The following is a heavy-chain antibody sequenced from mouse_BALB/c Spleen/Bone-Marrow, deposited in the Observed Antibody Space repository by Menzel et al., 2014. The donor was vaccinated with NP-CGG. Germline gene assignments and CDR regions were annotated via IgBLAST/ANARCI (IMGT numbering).Heavy chain of an antibody. D-gene: IGHD1-1*01. CDR1: EFDFSRFW. CDR3: ARLSYYGRFAY. CDR2: INPDSSTL. Sequence: VQLKESGGGLVQPGRSLKLSCAASEFDFSRFWMSWVRQAPGKGLEWIGEINPDSSTLNYTPSLKDKFIISRDNAKNTLYLQMSKVRSEDTALYYCARLSYYGRFAYWGQGTLVTVSA. J-gene: IGHJ3*01. V-gene: IGHV4-1*02.